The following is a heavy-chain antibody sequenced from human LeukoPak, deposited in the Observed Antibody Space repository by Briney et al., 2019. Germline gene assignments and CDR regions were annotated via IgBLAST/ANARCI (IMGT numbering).Heavy chain of an antibody. CDR2: IIPIFGTA. CDR1: GYTFTSYD. V-gene: IGHV1-69*13. Sequence: GASVKVSCRASGYTFTSYDINWVRQAPGQGLEWMGGIIPIFGTANYAQKFQGRVTITADESTSTAYMELSSLRSEDTAVYYCARDPRNEITFGGVIVPGDLSWFDPWGQGTLVTVSS. CDR3: ARDPRNEITFGGVIVPGDLSWFDP. D-gene: IGHD3-16*02. J-gene: IGHJ5*02.